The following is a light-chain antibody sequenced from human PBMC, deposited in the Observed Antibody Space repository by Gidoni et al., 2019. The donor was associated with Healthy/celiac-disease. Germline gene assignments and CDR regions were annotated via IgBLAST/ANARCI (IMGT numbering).Light chain of an antibody. CDR2: DAS. V-gene: IGKV3-11*01. J-gene: IGKJ4*01. CDR3: QQRSNWPPT. CDR1: QSVSSY. Sequence: EIMLTQSPATLSLSPGERATLSCRASQSVSSYLAWYQQKPGQAPRLLIYDASNRATGIPARFSGSGSGTDFTLTISSLEPEDFAVYYCQQRSNWPPTFGGGTKVEXK.